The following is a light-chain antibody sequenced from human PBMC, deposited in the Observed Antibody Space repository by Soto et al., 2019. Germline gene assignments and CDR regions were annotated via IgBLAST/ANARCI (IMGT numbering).Light chain of an antibody. Sequence: DIVMTQSPDSLAVSLGERATINCKSSQSVLYSSNNRNYLAWYQQKPGKAPDLLIYSASTLQSGVPSRFSGSGSETEFSLTIRALQPEDFATYYCQQLSRYPLTFGGGTKVDIK. V-gene: IGKV4-1*01. CDR1: QSVLYSSNNRNY. CDR3: QQLSRYPLT. CDR2: SAS. J-gene: IGKJ4*01.